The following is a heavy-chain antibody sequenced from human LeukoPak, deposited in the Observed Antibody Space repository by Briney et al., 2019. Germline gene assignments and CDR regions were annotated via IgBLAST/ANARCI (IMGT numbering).Heavy chain of an antibody. CDR1: GFTFSSYG. D-gene: IGHD2/OR15-2a*01. CDR3: AKDLPASTSGIDY. J-gene: IGHJ4*02. V-gene: IGHV3-30*18. Sequence: GGSLRLSCAASGFTFSSYGMHWVRQAPGKGLEWVGVISYDGSNKYYADSVKGRFTISRDNSKNTLYLQMNSLRTEDTAVYYCAKDLPASTSGIDYWGQGTLVTVSS. CDR2: ISYDGSNK.